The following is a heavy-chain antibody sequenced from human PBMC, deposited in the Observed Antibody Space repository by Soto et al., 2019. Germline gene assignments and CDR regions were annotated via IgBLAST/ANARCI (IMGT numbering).Heavy chain of an antibody. CDR1: GFAVSSNY. Sequence: GGSLRLSCAASGFAVSSNYMSWVRQAPGKGLEWVSVIYSGGSTYYADSVKGRFTISRDNSKNTLYLQMNSLRAEDTAVYYCARGWLSGYYGMDVWGQGTTVTVYS. CDR2: IYSGGST. J-gene: IGHJ6*02. CDR3: ARGWLSGYYGMDV. V-gene: IGHV3-53*01. D-gene: IGHD3-22*01.